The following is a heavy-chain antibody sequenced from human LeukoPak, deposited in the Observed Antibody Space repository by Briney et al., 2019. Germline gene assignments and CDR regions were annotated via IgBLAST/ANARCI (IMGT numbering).Heavy chain of an antibody. J-gene: IGHJ4*02. CDR2: ISGSGGST. D-gene: IGHD6-13*01. CDR3: ARSIPYGTTWYGRSDY. CDR1: GFTFSSYA. Sequence: GGSLRLSCAASGFTFSSYAMSWVRQAPGKGPEWVSAISGSGGSTYYADSLKGRFTISRDNSKNTLYLQMNSLRAEDTAIYYCARSIPYGTTWYGRSDYWGQGTLVTVSS. V-gene: IGHV3-23*01.